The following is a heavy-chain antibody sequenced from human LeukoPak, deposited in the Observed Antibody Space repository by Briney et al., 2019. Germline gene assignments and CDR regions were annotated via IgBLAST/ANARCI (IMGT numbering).Heavy chain of an antibody. CDR1: GFTFSSYW. Sequence: PGGSLRLSCAASGFTFSSYWMTWVRQAPGKGLEWVANIKKDGSEKYYVDSVKGRFTISRDNAKTSLYLQMIALRAEDTAVYYCARHLSGITGYTYGRGIDYWGQGTQVTVSS. D-gene: IGHD5-18*01. CDR2: IKKDGSEK. V-gene: IGHV3-7*01. J-gene: IGHJ4*02. CDR3: ARHLSGITGYTYGRGIDY.